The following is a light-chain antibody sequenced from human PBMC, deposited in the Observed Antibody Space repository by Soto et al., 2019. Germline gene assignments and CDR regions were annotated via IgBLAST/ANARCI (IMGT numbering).Light chain of an antibody. V-gene: IGKV3-15*01. Sequence: ETVMTQSPATLSVSPGESATLSCRASQSISSNLAWFQQKPGQAPRLLIYDASTMATGFPARFSGSGSGTEFTLTISSLQPDDFATYYCQQYNSYTGLTFGGGTKVDIK. CDR2: DAS. CDR3: QQYNSYTGLT. J-gene: IGKJ4*01. CDR1: QSISSN.